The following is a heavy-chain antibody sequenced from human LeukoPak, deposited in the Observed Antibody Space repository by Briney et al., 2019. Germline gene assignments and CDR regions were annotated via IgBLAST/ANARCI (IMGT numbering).Heavy chain of an antibody. CDR3: AKLIGSSSDIG. V-gene: IGHV3-23*01. CDR1: GFTFSSNA. Sequence: GGSLRLSCAASGFTFSSNAVSWVRQAPGKGLEWVSSITDSGSSTYYADSVKGRFTISRDNSKNTLYLQTNGLRAEDTAIYYCAKLIGSSSDIGWGQGTLVTVSS. CDR2: ITDSGSST. D-gene: IGHD2-15*01. J-gene: IGHJ4*02.